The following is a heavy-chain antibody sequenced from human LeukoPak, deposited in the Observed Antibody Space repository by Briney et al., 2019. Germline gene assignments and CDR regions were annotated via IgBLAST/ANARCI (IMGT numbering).Heavy chain of an antibody. J-gene: IGHJ6*02. Sequence: SETLSLTCTVSGGSISSYYWSWIRQPPGKGLEWIGYIYYSGSTNYNPSLKGRVTISVDTSKNQFSLELSSVTAADTAVYYCARLGGPPYYYGMDVWGQGTTVTVSS. V-gene: IGHV4-59*08. D-gene: IGHD4-23*01. CDR2: IYYSGST. CDR3: ARLGGPPYYYGMDV. CDR1: GGSISSYY.